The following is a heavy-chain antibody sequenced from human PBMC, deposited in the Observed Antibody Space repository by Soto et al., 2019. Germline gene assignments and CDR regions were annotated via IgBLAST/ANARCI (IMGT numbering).Heavy chain of an antibody. CDR1: GGSFSGYY. Sequence: TSETLSLTCAVYGGSFSGYYWSWIRQPPGKGLEWIGEINHSGSTNYNPSLKSRVTISVDTSKNQFSLKLSSVTAADTAVYYCARVVAAAGKRFDYWGQGTLVTVSS. J-gene: IGHJ4*02. D-gene: IGHD6-13*01. CDR2: INHSGST. V-gene: IGHV4-34*01. CDR3: ARVVAAAGKRFDY.